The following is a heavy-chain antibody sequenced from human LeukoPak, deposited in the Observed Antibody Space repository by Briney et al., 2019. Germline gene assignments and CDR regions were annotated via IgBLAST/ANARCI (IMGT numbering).Heavy chain of an antibody. CDR1: GFTFNNAW. CDR3: TVDWVGYSSVPIDY. J-gene: IGHJ4*02. CDR2: IKRNTDGGTT. D-gene: IGHD5-18*01. V-gene: IGHV3-15*01. Sequence: GGSLRLSCAGSGFTFNNAWMSWVRQAPGKGLEWVGRIKRNTDGGTTDFAAPVKGRFSISGDDSKNTLFLQMNSLKTDDTAVYYCTVDWVGYSSVPIDYWGQGTLVTVSS.